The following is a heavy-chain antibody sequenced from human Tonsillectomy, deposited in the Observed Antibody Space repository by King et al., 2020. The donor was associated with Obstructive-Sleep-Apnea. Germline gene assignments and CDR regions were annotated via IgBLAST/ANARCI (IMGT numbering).Heavy chain of an antibody. V-gene: IGHV3-23*04. J-gene: IGHJ4*02. CDR3: AKAHTVVIGGDSFDY. D-gene: IGHD4-11*01. Sequence: VQLVESGGGLVQPGGSLRLSCAASGFTFSSFAMNWVRQAPGKGLEWVSTISGTGGSTTYADSVEGRFTISRDNSKNTLYLQMNSLRAEDAAVYFCAKAHTVVIGGDSFDYWGQGTLVTVSS. CDR2: ISGTGGST. CDR1: GFTFSSFA.